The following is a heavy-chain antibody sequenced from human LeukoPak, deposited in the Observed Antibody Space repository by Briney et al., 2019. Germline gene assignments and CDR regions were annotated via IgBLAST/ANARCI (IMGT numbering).Heavy chain of an antibody. CDR2: INHSGST. CDR3: ARHPLGITFGGVIVSNYFDY. Sequence: SETLSLTCAVYGGSFSGYYWSWIRQPPGKGLEWIGEINHSGSTNYNPSLKSRVTISVDTSKYQFSLKLSSVTAADTAVYYCARHPLGITFGGVIVSNYFDYWGQGTLVTVSS. CDR1: GGSFSGYY. D-gene: IGHD3-16*02. V-gene: IGHV4-34*01. J-gene: IGHJ4*02.